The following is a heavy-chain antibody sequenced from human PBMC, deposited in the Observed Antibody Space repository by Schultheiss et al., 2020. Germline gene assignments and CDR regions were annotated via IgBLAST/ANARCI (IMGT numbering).Heavy chain of an antibody. Sequence: SETLSLTCAVSGGSISSSNWWSWVRQPPGEGLEWIGYIYYSGSTYYNPSLKSRVTISVDTSKNQFSLKLSSVTAADTAVYYCARVYSGSHSRGGYYHGMDVWGKGTTVNVSS. CDR3: ARVYSGSHSRGGYYHGMDV. CDR2: IYYSGST. V-gene: IGHV4-4*02. D-gene: IGHD5-12*01. CDR1: GGSISSSNW. J-gene: IGHJ6*04.